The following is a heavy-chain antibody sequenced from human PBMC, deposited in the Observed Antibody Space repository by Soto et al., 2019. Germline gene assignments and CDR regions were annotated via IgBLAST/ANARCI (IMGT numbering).Heavy chain of an antibody. V-gene: IGHV1-8*01. CDR1: GYTFTSYD. CDR3: ARVIVVVTANYGMDV. CDR2: MNPNSGNT. J-gene: IGHJ6*02. D-gene: IGHD2-21*02. Sequence: ASVKVSCKASGYTFTSYDINWVRQATGQGLEWMGWMNPNSGNTGYAQKFQGRVTMTRNTSISTAYMELSSLRSEDTAVYYCARVIVVVTANYGMDVWGQGTTVTVSS.